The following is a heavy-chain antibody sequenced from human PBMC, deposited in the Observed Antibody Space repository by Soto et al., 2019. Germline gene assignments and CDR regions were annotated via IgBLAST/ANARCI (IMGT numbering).Heavy chain of an antibody. CDR3: ARDPNIVVVPAAIYYYYGMDV. CDR1: GFTFSTYW. Sequence: GGSLRLSCAASGFTFSTYWMNWVRQAPGKGLEWVANIKRDGSEKYYVDSVKGRFTISRDNAKNSLYLQMNSLRAEDTAVYYCARDPNIVVVPAAIYYYYGMDVWGQGTTVTVSS. J-gene: IGHJ6*02. CDR2: IKRDGSEK. D-gene: IGHD2-2*01. V-gene: IGHV3-7*04.